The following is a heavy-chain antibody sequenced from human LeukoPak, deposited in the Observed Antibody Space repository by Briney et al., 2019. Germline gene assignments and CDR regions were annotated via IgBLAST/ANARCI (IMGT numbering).Heavy chain of an antibody. CDR2: ISSSSSYI. CDR1: GFTLSSYS. Sequence: GGSLRLSCAVSGFTLSSYSMNWVRQAPGKGLEWVSSISSSSSYIYYTDSVKGRFTISRDNAKNSLYLQMNSLRAEDTAVYYCAELGITMIGGVWGKGTTVTISS. D-gene: IGHD3-10*02. CDR3: AELGITMIGGV. V-gene: IGHV3-21*01. J-gene: IGHJ6*04.